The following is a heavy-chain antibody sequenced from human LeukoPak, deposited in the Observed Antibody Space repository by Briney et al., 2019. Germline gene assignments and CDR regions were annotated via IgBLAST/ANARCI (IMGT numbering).Heavy chain of an antibody. V-gene: IGHV4-4*07. CDR3: ARDLGITATTAFAFDV. CDR2: SSVSGST. J-gene: IGHJ3*01. D-gene: IGHD1-20*01. CDR1: GDSISNYY. Sequence: SETLSLTCTVSGDSISNYYWNWIRQPAGKGLEWIGRSSVSGSTNYNPSLKSRVTMSVDTSKKQFSLKLSSVTAADTAVYFCARDLGITATTAFAFDVWGQGTEVTVSS.